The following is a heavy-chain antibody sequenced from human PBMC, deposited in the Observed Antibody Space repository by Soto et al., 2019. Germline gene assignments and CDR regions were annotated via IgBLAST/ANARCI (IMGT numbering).Heavy chain of an antibody. J-gene: IGHJ4*02. CDR3: AAVSSGWLFDH. CDR1: GFTVSSNY. Sequence: EVQLVETGGGLIQPGGSLRLSCAASGFTVSSNYMSWVRQGPGKGLEWVSVIYSGGSTYYADSVKGRFTISRDNSKNTLYLQMNGLRAEDTAVYYCAAVSSGWLFDHWGQGTLVTVSS. V-gene: IGHV3-53*02. D-gene: IGHD6-19*01. CDR2: IYSGGST.